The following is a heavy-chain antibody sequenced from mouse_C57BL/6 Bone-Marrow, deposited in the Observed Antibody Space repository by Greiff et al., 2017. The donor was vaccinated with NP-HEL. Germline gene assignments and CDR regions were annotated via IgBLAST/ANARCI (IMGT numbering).Heavy chain of an antibody. J-gene: IGHJ1*03. CDR1: GYTFTSYW. CDR3: AREWNGKGYFDV. CDR2: IDPSDSYT. D-gene: IGHD1-1*01. Sequence: VQLQQPGAELVKPGASVKLSCKASGYTFTSYWMQWVKQRPGQGLEWIGEIDPSDSYTNYNQKFKGKATLTVDTSSSTAYMQLSSLTSEDSAVYYCAREWNGKGYFDVWGTGTTVTVSS. V-gene: IGHV1-50*01.